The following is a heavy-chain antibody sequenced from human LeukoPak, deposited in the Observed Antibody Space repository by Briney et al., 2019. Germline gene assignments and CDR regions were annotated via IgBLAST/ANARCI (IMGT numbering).Heavy chain of an antibody. CDR2: ITYSGANT. CDR3: ARAAGGTAHYYMDV. D-gene: IGHD3-16*01. V-gene: IGHV3-23*01. CDR1: GFTFSSHA. Sequence: GGSLRLSCAASGFTFSSHAMNWVRQLPGKGLEWVSTITYSGANTYYADSVKGRFTISRDNLENTLYLRMDSLSADDTAIYYCARAAGGTAHYYMDVWDKGTPLTVSS. J-gene: IGHJ6*03.